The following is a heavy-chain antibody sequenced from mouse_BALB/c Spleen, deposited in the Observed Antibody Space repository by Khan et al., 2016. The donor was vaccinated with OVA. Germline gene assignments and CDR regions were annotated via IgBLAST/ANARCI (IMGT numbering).Heavy chain of an antibody. CDR3: TRDRIDF. CDR1: GYTFNTYW. Sequence: VQLQESGAELAKPGASVKMSCKASGYTFNTYWMHWVKQRPGQGLEWIGYINPTSGYTDYNEKFKDKATLSADKSSSTAYMQLSSLTSEDSAVYYCTRDRIDFWGQGTTLTVSS. V-gene: IGHV1-7*01. J-gene: IGHJ2*01. CDR2: INPTSGYT.